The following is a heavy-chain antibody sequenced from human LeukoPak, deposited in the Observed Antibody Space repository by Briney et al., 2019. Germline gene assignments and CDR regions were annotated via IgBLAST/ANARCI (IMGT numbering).Heavy chain of an antibody. CDR1: GDSISSYF. D-gene: IGHD3-10*01. V-gene: IGHV4-59*08. CDR2: VCYNGTT. CDR3: ARHLGEIDY. Sequence: SATLSLTCSVSGDSISSYFWAWIRQPPGKGLEWIGYVCYNGTTNYNPSLRNRVAISIDTSKNQFSLKLNSVTAADTAVYYCARHLGEIDYWGQGTLVTVSS. J-gene: IGHJ4*02.